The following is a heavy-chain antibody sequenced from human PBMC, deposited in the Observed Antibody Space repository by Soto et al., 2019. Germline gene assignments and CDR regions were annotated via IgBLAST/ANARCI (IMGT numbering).Heavy chain of an antibody. V-gene: IGHV1-2*02. CDR2: INPNSGGT. CDR3: ARTNDYYDSSPLDY. CDR1: GYTFTGYY. J-gene: IGHJ4*02. Sequence: QVQLVQSGAEVKKPGASVKVSCKASGYTFTGYYMHWVRQAPGQGLEWMGWINPNSGGTNYAQKFQGRVTMTRDTSTSTVYMELSSLRSEDTAVYYCARTNDYYDSSPLDYWGQGTLVTVSS. D-gene: IGHD3-22*01.